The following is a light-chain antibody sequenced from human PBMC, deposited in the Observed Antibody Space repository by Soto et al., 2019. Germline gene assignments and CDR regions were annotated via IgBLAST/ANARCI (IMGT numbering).Light chain of an antibody. Sequence: EIVFTQSPATLSFSPGERATLSCRASQSVSSYLAWYQQKPGQAPSLLIYDASNRATGIPARFSGSGSGTDFTLTISSLEPEDFAVYYCQQRSNWPPLTFGGGTKVDIK. J-gene: IGKJ4*01. CDR1: QSVSSY. CDR2: DAS. V-gene: IGKV3-11*01. CDR3: QQRSNWPPLT.